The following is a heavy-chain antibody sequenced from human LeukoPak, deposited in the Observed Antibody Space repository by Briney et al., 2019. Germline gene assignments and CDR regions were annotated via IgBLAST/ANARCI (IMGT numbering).Heavy chain of an antibody. CDR1: GGSISSSY. Sequence: QVQLQESGPGLVKPSETLSLTCTVSGGSISSSYWSWIRQPPGQGLGWMWYSYYRGRTKYTPPLKSRGTILVAASKNQSSLKLSSVTAADPGVYYCGSDGGGGGLFDYWGQGTLVTVSS. V-gene: IGHV4-59*01. CDR3: GSDGGGGGLFDY. CDR2: SYYRGRT. J-gene: IGHJ4*02. D-gene: IGHD3-16*01.